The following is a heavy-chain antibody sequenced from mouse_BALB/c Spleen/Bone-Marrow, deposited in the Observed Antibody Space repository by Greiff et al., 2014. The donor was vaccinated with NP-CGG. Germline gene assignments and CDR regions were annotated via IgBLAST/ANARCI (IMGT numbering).Heavy chain of an antibody. CDR3: ARTADGYYYAMDY. J-gene: IGHJ4*01. CDR2: ILPGSGSS. V-gene: IGHV1-9*01. D-gene: IGHD2-3*01. Sequence: VQLQQSGAELTKSGASVKISCKATGYTFINYWIDWIKQRPGHGLEWIGVILPGSGSSNYNENLKGKATFTADTSSNTAYMQLSSRMSEGAAVDYCARTADGYYYAMDYWGQGTSVTVSS. CDR1: GYTFINYW.